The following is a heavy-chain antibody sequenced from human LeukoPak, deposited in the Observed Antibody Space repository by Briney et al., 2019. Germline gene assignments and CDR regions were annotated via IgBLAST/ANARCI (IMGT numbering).Heavy chain of an antibody. CDR2: ISAYNGFT. J-gene: IGHJ1*01. D-gene: IGHD4-23*01. Sequence: ASVKVSCKASGYTFTNYGFSWVRQAPGQGLEWMGWISAYNGFTDYAQKFQFRVTMTTDTSTSAAYMELRSLRSDDTAVYYCARDKAVTTEVTQHFQHWGQGTLVTVSS. CDR3: ARDKAVTTEVTQHFQH. CDR1: GYTFTNYG. V-gene: IGHV1-18*01.